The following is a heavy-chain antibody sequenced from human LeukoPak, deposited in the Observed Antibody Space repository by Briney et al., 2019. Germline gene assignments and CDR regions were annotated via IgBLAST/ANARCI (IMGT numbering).Heavy chain of an antibody. Sequence: SETLSLTCTVSGGSISSHYWGWIRQPPGKGLEWIGYYSGNTKYNSSLKSRVTISADMSKNQFSLNLNSVTAADTAVYYCARHKSVTYDAFDAXXQGKMVTVSS. CDR1: GGSISSHY. V-gene: IGHV4-59*08. CDR2: YSGNT. J-gene: IGHJ3*01. D-gene: IGHD2-21*02. CDR3: ARHKSVTYDAFDA.